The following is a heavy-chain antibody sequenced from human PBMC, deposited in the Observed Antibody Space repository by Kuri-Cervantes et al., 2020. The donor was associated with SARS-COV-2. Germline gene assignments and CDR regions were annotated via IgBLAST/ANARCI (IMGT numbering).Heavy chain of an antibody. Sequence: GGSLRLSCAASGFTFSSYAMSWVRQAPGKGLEWVSAISGSGGSTYYTDSVKGRFTISRDNSKNTLYLQMYSLRAEDTAVYYCAKQPRNKLELRFLESRYFDYWGQGTLVTVSS. CDR3: AKQPRNKLELRFLESRYFDY. V-gene: IGHV3-23*01. J-gene: IGHJ4*02. CDR1: GFTFSSYA. CDR2: ISGSGGST. D-gene: IGHD1-7*01.